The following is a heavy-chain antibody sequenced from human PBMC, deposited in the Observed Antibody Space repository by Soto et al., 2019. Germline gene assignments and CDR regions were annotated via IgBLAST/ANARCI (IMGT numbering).Heavy chain of an antibody. D-gene: IGHD4-17*01. CDR1: GGSISSYY. J-gene: IGHJ3*02. V-gene: IGHV4-59*01. CDR2: ILYKGNT. CDR3: ARAPYGDNGLWAFDI. Sequence: SETLSLTCTVSGGSISSYYWSWIRQPPGRGLEWIGYILYKGNTNYNPSLKSRVTMSVDTSKNHFSLKLSSVTAADTAVYYCARAPYGDNGLWAFDIWGQGTMVTVSS.